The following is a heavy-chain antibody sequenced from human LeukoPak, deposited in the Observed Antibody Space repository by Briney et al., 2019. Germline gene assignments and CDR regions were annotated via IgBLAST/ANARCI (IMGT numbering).Heavy chain of an antibody. J-gene: IGHJ4*02. Sequence: ASVKVSCKASGYTFTGYYMHWVRQAPGQGLEWMGWINPNSGGTNYAQKFQGRVTMTRDTSVSTAYMELSSLRSDDTAVYFCARDSHFDYWGQGTLVTVSS. CDR3: ARDSHFDY. CDR1: GYTFTGYY. CDR2: INPNSGGT. V-gene: IGHV1-2*02.